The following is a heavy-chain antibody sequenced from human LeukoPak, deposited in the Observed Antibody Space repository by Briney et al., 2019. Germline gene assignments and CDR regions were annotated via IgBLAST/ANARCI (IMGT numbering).Heavy chain of an antibody. CDR1: GGSISSYY. D-gene: IGHD3-22*01. CDR3: ERHMDYYDSSGFYFDI. J-gene: IGHJ3*02. CDR2: IYYSGST. V-gene: IGHV4-59*08. Sequence: PSETLSLTCTVSGGSISSYYWSWIRQPPGKGLEWIGYIYYSGSTNYNPSLKSRVPISVDTSKNQFSLKLSSVTAADTAVYYCERHMDYYDSSGFYFDIWGQGTMVTVSS.